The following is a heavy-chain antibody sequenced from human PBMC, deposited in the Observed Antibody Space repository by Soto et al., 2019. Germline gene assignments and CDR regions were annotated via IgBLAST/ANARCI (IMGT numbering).Heavy chain of an antibody. CDR3: ARDERYGLCSGLDR. CDR2: IWFDGNNK. J-gene: IGHJ5*02. V-gene: IGHV3-33*01. Sequence: QVQLVESGGGVVQPGRSLRLSCAASGFTFSNYGMHWVRQAPGKGLEWVAIIWFDGNNKYYAESVKGRFTVSRDNSKNTLFLPMNSLRAEDMVVYYCARDERYGLCSGLDRWGQGTLVSVSS. CDR1: GFTFSNYG. D-gene: IGHD2-15*01.